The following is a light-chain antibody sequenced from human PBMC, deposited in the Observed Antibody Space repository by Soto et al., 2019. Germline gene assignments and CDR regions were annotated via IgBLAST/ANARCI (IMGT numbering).Light chain of an antibody. CDR1: QSIDTW. CDR3: QHYKFFPWT. V-gene: IGKV1-5*03. J-gene: IGKJ1*01. Sequence: DIQMTQSPSTLSASVGDRVTITCRASQSIDTWLAWYQQKPGEVPKVLIYEVSNLQRGVPSRFSGSGSGTEFTLTISGLQPDDFATYYCQHYKFFPWTFGQGTRVEIK. CDR2: EVS.